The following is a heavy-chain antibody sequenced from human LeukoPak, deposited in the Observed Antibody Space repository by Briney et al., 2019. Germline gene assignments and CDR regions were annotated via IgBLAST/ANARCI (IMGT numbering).Heavy chain of an antibody. V-gene: IGHV3-11*04. CDR3: ARDLGIVARPDFDY. CDR2: ISSSSSTI. CDR1: GFTFSDYY. Sequence: GGSLRLSCAASGFTFSDYYMSWIRQAPGKGLEWVSYISSSSSTIYYADSVKGRFTISRDNAKNSLYLQMNSLRDEDTAVYYCARDLGIVARPDFDYWGQGTLVTVSS. J-gene: IGHJ4*02. D-gene: IGHD5-12*01.